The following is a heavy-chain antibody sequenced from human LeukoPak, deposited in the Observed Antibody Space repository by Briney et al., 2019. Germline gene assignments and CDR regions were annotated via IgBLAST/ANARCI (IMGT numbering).Heavy chain of an antibody. J-gene: IGHJ4*02. CDR3: ARGEMATIEV. V-gene: IGHV4-39*01. CDR2: IYYSGST. D-gene: IGHD5-24*01. Sequence: SETLSLTCTVSGGSISSSSYYWGWIRQPPGKGLEWIGSIYYSGSTYYNPSLKSRVTISVDTSKNQFSLKLSSVTAADTAVYYCARGEMATIEVWGQGTRVTVSS. CDR1: GGSISSSSYY.